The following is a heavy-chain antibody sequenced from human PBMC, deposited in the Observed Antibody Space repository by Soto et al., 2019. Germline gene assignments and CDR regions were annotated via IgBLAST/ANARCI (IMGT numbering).Heavy chain of an antibody. J-gene: IGHJ6*02. CDR2: IHYDGTT. V-gene: IGHV4-4*03. CDR3: ARGYYGSGGDVMDV. Sequence: QVQLQESGPGLVKPPGTLSLSCAVSDGSITNNNWCTWVRQPPGKGLEWIGDIHYDGTTNYNPSLKSRVTISVDKSKNHFYLRLSSVTAADTAVYHCARGYYGSGGDVMDVWGQGTTVAVSS. D-gene: IGHD3-10*01. CDR1: DGSITNNNW.